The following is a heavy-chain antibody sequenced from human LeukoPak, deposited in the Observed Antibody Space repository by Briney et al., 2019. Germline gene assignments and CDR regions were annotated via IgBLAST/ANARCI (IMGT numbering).Heavy chain of an antibody. CDR3: AREMRDWYYDILTGRNAFDI. J-gene: IGHJ3*02. Sequence: GGSLRLSCAASGFTFSSYEMNWVRQAPGKGLEWVLYISSSGSTIYYADSVKGRFTISRDNAKNSLYLQMNSLRAEDTAVYYCAREMRDWYYDILTGRNAFDIWGQGTMVTVSS. CDR2: ISSSGSTI. D-gene: IGHD3-9*01. CDR1: GFTFSSYE. V-gene: IGHV3-48*03.